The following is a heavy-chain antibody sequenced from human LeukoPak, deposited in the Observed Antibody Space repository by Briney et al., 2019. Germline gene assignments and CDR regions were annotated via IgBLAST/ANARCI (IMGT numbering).Heavy chain of an antibody. V-gene: IGHV5-51*01. CDR2: IYPGDSDT. CDR3: VRGGIAAAAFY. J-gene: IGHJ4*02. Sequence: PGESLKISCKGSGYSFTTYWIGWVRQMPGKGLEWMGIIYPGDSDTRYSPSFQGQVTISGDTSISTAYLQWSTLKASDTAMYYCVRGGIAAAAFYWGQGTLVTVSS. CDR1: GYSFTTYW. D-gene: IGHD6-13*01.